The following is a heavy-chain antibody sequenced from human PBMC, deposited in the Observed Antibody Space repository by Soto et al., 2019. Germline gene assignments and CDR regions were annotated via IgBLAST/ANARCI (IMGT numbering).Heavy chain of an antibody. J-gene: IGHJ4*02. Sequence: QVQLVQSGTEVKSPGASVRVACQAYGYIFTSCGIGWVRQARGRGLEWMGPISTYNGNTNYAQKFQGRVTMTTDTATSTAYMEVRSLRSDDTAVYYCAKDNGQWLVSNWGQGTLVTVS. CDR3: AKDNGQWLVSN. CDR1: GYIFTSCG. V-gene: IGHV1-18*01. D-gene: IGHD6-19*01. CDR2: ISTYNGNT.